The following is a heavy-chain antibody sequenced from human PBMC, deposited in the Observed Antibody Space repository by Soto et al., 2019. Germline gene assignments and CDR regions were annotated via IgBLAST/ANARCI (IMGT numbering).Heavy chain of an antibody. D-gene: IGHD1-1*01. Sequence: GESLKISCKGSGYSFTSYWISWVRQMPGKGLEWVGRIDPSDSYTNYSPSFQGHVTISADKSISTAYLQWSSLKASDTAMYYCARSWNTSVYYYYGMDVWGQGTTVTVS. J-gene: IGHJ6*02. CDR1: GYSFTSYW. CDR3: ARSWNTSVYYYYGMDV. CDR2: IDPSDSYT. V-gene: IGHV5-10-1*01.